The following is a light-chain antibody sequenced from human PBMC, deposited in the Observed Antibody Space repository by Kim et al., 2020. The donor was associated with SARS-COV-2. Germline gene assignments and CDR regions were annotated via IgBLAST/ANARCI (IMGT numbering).Light chain of an antibody. CDR1: QSVSSY. Sequence: LFPGESATLSCRASQSVSSYLAWYQQKPGQAPRLLIYDASNRATGIPARFSGSGSGTDFTLTISSLEPEDFAVYYCQQRSNWPPYTFGQGTKLEI. J-gene: IGKJ2*01. CDR3: QQRSNWPPYT. CDR2: DAS. V-gene: IGKV3-11*01.